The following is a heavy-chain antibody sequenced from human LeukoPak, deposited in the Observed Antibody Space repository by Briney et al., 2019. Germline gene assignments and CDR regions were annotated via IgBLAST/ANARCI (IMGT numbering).Heavy chain of an antibody. Sequence: ASVKVSCKASGYTFTSYGISWVRQAPGQGLEWMGWISAYNGNTNYAQKLQGRVTMTTDTSTSTAYMELRSLRSDDTAVSYLGKLNQPVDSGGRETLSPSPQ. J-gene: IGHJ4*02. D-gene: IGHD1-14*01. CDR1: GYTFTSYG. V-gene: IGHV1-18*01. CDR2: ISAYNGNT. CDR3: GKLNQPVDS.